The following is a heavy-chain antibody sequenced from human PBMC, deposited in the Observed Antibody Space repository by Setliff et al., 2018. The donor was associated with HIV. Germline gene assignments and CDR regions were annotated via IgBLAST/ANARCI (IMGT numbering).Heavy chain of an antibody. CDR1: GYTFTAYY. Sequence: ASVKVSCKASGYTFTAYYIHWVRQAPGQGLEWTGWINPYSGGTNYAQNFQGWVTMTRDTSITTAYMELSRLTFDDTALYFCVREVRAAYKGPLWFGQSDPRPDTFDIWGQGTMVTVSS. CDR2: INPYSGGT. D-gene: IGHD3-10*01. V-gene: IGHV1-2*04. CDR3: VREVRAAYKGPLWFGQSDPRPDTFDI. J-gene: IGHJ3*02.